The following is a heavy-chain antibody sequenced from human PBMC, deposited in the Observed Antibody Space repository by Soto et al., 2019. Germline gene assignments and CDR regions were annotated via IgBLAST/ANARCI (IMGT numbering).Heavy chain of an antibody. CDR1: GGSFSGYY. D-gene: IGHD3-22*01. V-gene: IGHV4-34*01. J-gene: IGHJ5*02. CDR3: ARAGQYYYDSSGYYNNWFDP. CDR2: INHSGST. Sequence: SETLSLTCAVYGGSFSGYYWSWIRQPPGKGLEWIGEINHSGSTNYNPSLKSRVTISVDTSENQFSLKLSSVTAADTAVYYCARAGQYYYDSSGYYNNWFDPWGQGTLVTVS.